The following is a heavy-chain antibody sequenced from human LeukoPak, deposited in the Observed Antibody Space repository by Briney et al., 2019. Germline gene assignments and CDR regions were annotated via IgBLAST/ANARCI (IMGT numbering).Heavy chain of an antibody. Sequence: GGSLRLSCAASGFTFSSYAMHWVRQAPGKGLEWVAVIPYDGSNKYYADSVKGRFTISRDNSKNALYLQMNSLRAEDTAVYYCAREGELLFDYWGQGTLVTVSS. D-gene: IGHD1-26*01. V-gene: IGHV3-30-3*01. J-gene: IGHJ4*02. CDR3: AREGELLFDY. CDR2: IPYDGSNK. CDR1: GFTFSSYA.